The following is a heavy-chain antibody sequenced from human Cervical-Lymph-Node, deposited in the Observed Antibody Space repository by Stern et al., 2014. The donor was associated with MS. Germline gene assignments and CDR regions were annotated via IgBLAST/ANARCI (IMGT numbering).Heavy chain of an antibody. Sequence: VQLMESGGGLVKPGGSLRLSCAASGFTFSSYSMNWVRQAPGKGLEWVSSISSSSSYIYYADSVKGRFTISRDNAKNSLYLQMNSLRAEDTAVYYCAREVPGWQRLTHFDFWGQGTLVTVSS. J-gene: IGHJ4*02. CDR1: GFTFSSYS. CDR3: AREVPGWQRLTHFDF. V-gene: IGHV3-21*01. D-gene: IGHD6-25*01. CDR2: ISSSSSYI.